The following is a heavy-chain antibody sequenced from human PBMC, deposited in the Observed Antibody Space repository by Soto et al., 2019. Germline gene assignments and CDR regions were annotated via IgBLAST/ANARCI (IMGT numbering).Heavy chain of an antibody. D-gene: IGHD3-22*01. Sequence: QVQLVASGGGVVQPGRSLRLSGEASEFTFSSYAMHWVRQAPGKGLEFVSVISYDGITKSYPDSVKGRFSISRDNSRNSRYLEMINLRAEDTAVYYCAREGENYYDGSGLFFAFEIWGQGTTVTIS. V-gene: IGHV3-30-3*01. CDR2: ISYDGITK. CDR1: EFTFSSYA. J-gene: IGHJ3*02. CDR3: AREGENYYDGSGLFFAFEI.